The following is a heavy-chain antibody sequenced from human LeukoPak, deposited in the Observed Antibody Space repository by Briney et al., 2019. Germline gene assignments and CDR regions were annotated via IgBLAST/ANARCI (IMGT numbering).Heavy chain of an antibody. CDR2: IYWNDDK. Sequence: SGPTLVNPTQTLTLTCTFSGFSLSTGGVGVGWVRQPPGKALEWLAFIYWNDDKRYSPSLKSRLTITKDTSKNQVVLTLTNMDPVDTATYYCAHSGTVTTPHDAFDIWGQGTMVTVFS. J-gene: IGHJ3*02. V-gene: IGHV2-5*01. D-gene: IGHD4-17*01. CDR3: AHSGTVTTPHDAFDI. CDR1: GFSLSTGGVG.